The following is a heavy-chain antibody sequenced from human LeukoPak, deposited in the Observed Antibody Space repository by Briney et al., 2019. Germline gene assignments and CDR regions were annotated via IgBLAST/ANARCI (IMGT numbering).Heavy chain of an antibody. CDR1: GGSISTSDYY. J-gene: IGHJ5*02. V-gene: IGHV4-39*01. Sequence: PSETLSLTCTVSGGSISTSDYYWGWIRQSPGKGLEWIGSIYYRGSSYYNSSLKSGVTISVDTSKNQFSLKLSSVTAADTAVYYCARHRRYSSGWYDWFDPWGQGTLVTVSS. CDR3: ARHRRYSSGWYDWFDP. D-gene: IGHD6-19*01. CDR2: IYYRGSS.